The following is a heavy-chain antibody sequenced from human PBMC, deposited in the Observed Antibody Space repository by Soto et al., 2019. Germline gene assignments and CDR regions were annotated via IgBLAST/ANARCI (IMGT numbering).Heavy chain of an antibody. J-gene: IGHJ4*02. CDR3: ARDHDSSGYPFDY. CDR1: GYTFTSYA. CDR2: INAGNGNT. V-gene: IGHV1-3*01. Sequence: ASVKVSCKASGYTFTSYAMHWVRQAPGQRLEWMGWINAGNGNTKYSQKFQGRVTITRDTSASTAYMELSSLRSEDTAVYYCARDHDSSGYPFDYWGQGTLVTVSS. D-gene: IGHD3-22*01.